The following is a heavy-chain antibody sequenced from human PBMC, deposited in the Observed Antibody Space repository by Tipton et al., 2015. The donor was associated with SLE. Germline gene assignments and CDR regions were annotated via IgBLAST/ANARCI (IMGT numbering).Heavy chain of an antibody. CDR3: ARVGDFWSGCYYYYMDV. Sequence: QSGAEVKKPGASVKASCKASGYTFTSYGIIWVRQAPGQGLEWMGWISAYNGNTNYAQKLQGRVTMTTDTSTSTAYMELRSLRSDDTAVYYCARVGDFWSGCYYYYMDVWGKGTTVTVSS. J-gene: IGHJ6*03. V-gene: IGHV1-18*01. CDR1: GYTFTSYG. CDR2: ISAYNGNT. D-gene: IGHD3-3*01.